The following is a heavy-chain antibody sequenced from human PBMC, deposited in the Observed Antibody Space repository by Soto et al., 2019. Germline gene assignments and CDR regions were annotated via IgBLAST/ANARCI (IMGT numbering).Heavy chain of an antibody. CDR1: GGSFSGYY. V-gene: IGHV4-34*01. J-gene: IGHJ4*02. CDR2: INHSGST. CDR3: ARDNITGLFDY. D-gene: IGHD2-8*02. Sequence: SETLSLTCAVYGGSFSGYYWTWIRQPPGTGLEWIGEINHSGSTNYNPSLKSRVTISVDTSKNQFSLKLTSVTAADTAVYYCARDNITGLFDYWGQGTLVTGSS.